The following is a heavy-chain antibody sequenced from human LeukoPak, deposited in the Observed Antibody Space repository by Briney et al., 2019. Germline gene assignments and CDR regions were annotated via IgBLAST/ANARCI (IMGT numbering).Heavy chain of an antibody. CDR3: AREDYGDYVFDY. V-gene: IGHV4-59*12. CDR2: IYYSGST. D-gene: IGHD4-17*01. J-gene: IGHJ4*02. CDR1: GGSISSYY. Sequence: PSETLSLTCTVSGGSISSYYWSWIRQPPGKGLEWIGYIYYSGSTNYNPSLKSRATISVDTSKNQFSLKLSSVTAADTAVYYCAREDYGDYVFDYWGQGTLVTVSS.